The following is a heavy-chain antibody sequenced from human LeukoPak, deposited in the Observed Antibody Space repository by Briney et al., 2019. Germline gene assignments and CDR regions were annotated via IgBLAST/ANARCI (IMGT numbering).Heavy chain of an antibody. V-gene: IGHV4-34*01. J-gene: IGHJ5*02. CDR1: GGSFSGYY. CDR3: ARPLGGPRGGWFDP. Sequence: PSETLSLTCAVYGGSFSGYYWSWIRQPPGKGLEWIGEINHSGSTNYNPSLKSRVTISVDTSKNQFSLKLSSVTAADTAVYYCARPLGGPRGGWFDPWGQGTLVTVSS. CDR2: INHSGST. D-gene: IGHD3-16*01.